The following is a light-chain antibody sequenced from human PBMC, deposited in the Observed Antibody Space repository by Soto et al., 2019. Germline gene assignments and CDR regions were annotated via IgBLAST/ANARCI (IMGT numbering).Light chain of an antibody. V-gene: IGLV3-21*02. CDR1: NIGRKS. Sequence: SYELTQPPSVSVAPGQTARITCGGNNIGRKSVNWYQQKPGQAPVLVVYDDSDRPSGIPERFSGSNSGNTATLTISRVEAGDEADYYCQVWDSSSASCVFGTGTKLTVL. CDR3: QVWDSSSASCV. CDR2: DDS. J-gene: IGLJ1*01.